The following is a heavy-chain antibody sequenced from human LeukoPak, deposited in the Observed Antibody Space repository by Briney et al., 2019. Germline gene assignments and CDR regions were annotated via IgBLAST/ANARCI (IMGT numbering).Heavy chain of an antibody. V-gene: IGHV3-64*01. J-gene: IGHJ4*02. D-gene: IGHD3-3*01. CDR1: GYTFTGYY. CDR3: ARAPNNFFEPTDYFDY. CDR2: ISSNGGST. Sequence: SCKASGYTFTGYYMHWVRQAPGKGLEYVSAISSNGGSTYYANSVKGRFTISRDNSKNTLYLQMGSLRAEDMAVYYCARAPNNFFEPTDYFDYWGQGTLVTVSS.